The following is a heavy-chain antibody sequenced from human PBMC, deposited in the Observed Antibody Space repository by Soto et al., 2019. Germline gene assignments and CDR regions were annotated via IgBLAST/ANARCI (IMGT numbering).Heavy chain of an antibody. CDR1: GGSIRSGGYY. J-gene: IGHJ6*02. CDR3: ARDRLMATPGTARHYFGLDV. CDR2: IYYSGNT. V-gene: IGHV4-31*03. Sequence: QVQLQESGPGLVKPSQTLSLTCTVSGGSIRSGGYYWSWVRQNPRKGLEWIGNIYYSGNTYYNPSLKSRLTISVDTSKNQFSLNLSSVTAADTAVYYCARDRLMATPGTARHYFGLDVWGQGTTVTVSS. D-gene: IGHD2-8*01.